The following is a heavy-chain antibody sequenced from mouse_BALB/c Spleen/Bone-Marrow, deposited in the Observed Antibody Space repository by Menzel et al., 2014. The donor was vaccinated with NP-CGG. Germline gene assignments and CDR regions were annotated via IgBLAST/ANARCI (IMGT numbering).Heavy chain of an antibody. CDR2: ISTGGSQT. J-gene: IGHJ1*01. V-gene: IGHV5-6*02. D-gene: IGHD2-3*01. Sequence: EVKLVESGGDLVKPGGSLKLSCAASGFTFSSYGMSWARQTPDKRLEWVATISTGGSQTYYTDSEKGRFTISRDNAKNTLYLQMSSLKSEDSAIYYCARRGYDNSYWYFGVWGAGTTVTVSS. CDR1: GFTFSSYG. CDR3: ARRGYDNSYWYFGV.